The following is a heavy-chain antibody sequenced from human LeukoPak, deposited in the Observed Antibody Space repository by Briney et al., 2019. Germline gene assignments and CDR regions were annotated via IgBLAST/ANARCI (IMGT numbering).Heavy chain of an antibody. CDR1: GFTVSSNY. V-gene: IGHV3-66*01. Sequence: GGSLRLSCAASGFTVSSNYKSWVRQAPGKGLEWVSVIYSGGSTYYADSVKGRFTISRDNSKNTLYLQMNSLRAEDTAVYYCARVGAVAGMLDGDFDYWGQGTLVTVSS. CDR2: IYSGGST. CDR3: ARVGAVAGMLDGDFDY. D-gene: IGHD6-19*01. J-gene: IGHJ4*02.